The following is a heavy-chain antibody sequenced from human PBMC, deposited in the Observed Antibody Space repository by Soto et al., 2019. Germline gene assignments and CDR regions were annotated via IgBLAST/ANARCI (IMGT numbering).Heavy chain of an antibody. CDR1: GVSISDNNW. J-gene: IGHJ4*02. CDR3: ARHIGVPGTRCFDY. CDR2: IYRMGTA. D-gene: IGHD2-21*01. V-gene: IGHV4-4*02. Sequence: QVQLQESGPGLVRPSGTLSLTCAVSGVSISDNNWWRWVRQPPGKGLEGIGEIYRMGTANYNPSVNSRVTISMDKSKNQISLHLYSVTAVDSAVYYCARHIGVPGTRCFDYWGQGTLVTVSS.